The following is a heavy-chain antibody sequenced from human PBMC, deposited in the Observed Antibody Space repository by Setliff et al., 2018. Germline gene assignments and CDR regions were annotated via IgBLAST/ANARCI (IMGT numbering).Heavy chain of an antibody. Sequence: GGSLRLSCAASGFSFSTYAMHWVRQAPGKGLEWVALIWYDGSNIHYVDSVKGRFTISRDNFKNTLHLQMNSLRPDDTAVYHCARSETQYWDWVGRNWGQGTLVTVSS. J-gene: IGHJ4*02. CDR1: GFSFSTYA. CDR2: IWYDGSNI. CDR3: ARSETQYWDWVGRN. V-gene: IGHV3-33*01. D-gene: IGHD3-9*01.